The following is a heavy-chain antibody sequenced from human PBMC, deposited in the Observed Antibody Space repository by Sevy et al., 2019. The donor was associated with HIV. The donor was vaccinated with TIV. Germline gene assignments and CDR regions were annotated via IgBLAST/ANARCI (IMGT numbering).Heavy chain of an antibody. V-gene: IGHV3-23*01. J-gene: IGHJ4*02. D-gene: IGHD1-20*01. CDR3: AKDPTYNWNDGGYFDY. CDR2: IRGSGGST. CDR1: GFTFSSYA. Sequence: GGSLRLSCAASGFTFSSYAMSWVRQAPGKGLEWVSAIRGSGGSTYYADSVKGRFTIPRDNSKNTLYLQMNSLRAEDTAVYYCAKDPTYNWNDGGYFDYWGQGTLVTVSS.